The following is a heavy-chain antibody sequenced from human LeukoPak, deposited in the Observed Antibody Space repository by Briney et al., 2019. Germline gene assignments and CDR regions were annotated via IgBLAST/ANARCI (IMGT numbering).Heavy chain of an antibody. V-gene: IGHV1-24*01. CDR2: FDPEDGET. Sequence: ASVKVSCKVSGYTLTELSMHWVRQAPGKGLEWMGGFDPEDGETIYAQKFQGRVTMTEDTSTDTAYMELSSLRSEDTAVYYCATVQRITIFGVDDAFDIWGQGTMVTVSS. J-gene: IGHJ3*02. CDR3: ATVQRITIFGVDDAFDI. D-gene: IGHD3-3*01. CDR1: GYTLTELS.